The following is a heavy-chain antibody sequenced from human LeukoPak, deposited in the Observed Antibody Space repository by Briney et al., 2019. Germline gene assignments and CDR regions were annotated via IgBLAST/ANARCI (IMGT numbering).Heavy chain of an antibody. J-gene: IGHJ4*02. D-gene: IGHD3-9*01. V-gene: IGHV3-23*01. CDR1: GFTFSSYA. CDR2: ISGSGGST. Sequence: GGSLRLSCAASGFTFSSYAMSWVRQAPGKGLEWVSAISGSGGSTYYADSVKGRFTISRDNSKNTLYLQMNSLRAEDTAVYYCAKDQRYDILTGYFKQDYWGQGTLVTVSS. CDR3: AKDQRYDILTGYFKQDY.